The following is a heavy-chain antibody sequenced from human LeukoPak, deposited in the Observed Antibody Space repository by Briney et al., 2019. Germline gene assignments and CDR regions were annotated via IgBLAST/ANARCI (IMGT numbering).Heavy chain of an antibody. D-gene: IGHD1-1*01. CDR1: GFTFSSFD. CDR3: ARGPPRGKYYYMDV. Sequence: HPGGSLRLSCAASGFTFSSFDMHWVRHPTGQGLEWVSTIGTASDTYYRGSVEGRFTLSRDNAKNSLYLQMNSLTAGDTAVYYCARGPPRGKYYYMDVWGKGTTVTVSS. V-gene: IGHV3-13*01. CDR2: IGTASDT. J-gene: IGHJ6*03.